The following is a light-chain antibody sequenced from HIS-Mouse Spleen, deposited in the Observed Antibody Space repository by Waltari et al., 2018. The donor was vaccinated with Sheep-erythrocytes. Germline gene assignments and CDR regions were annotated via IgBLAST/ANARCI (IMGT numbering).Light chain of an antibody. CDR3: CSYAGSYNHV. CDR1: SSDVGGYNY. CDR2: DVS. V-gene: IGLV2-11*01. Sequence: QSALTQPRSVSGSPGQSVTISCTGTSSDVGGYNYVSWYQQHPGKAPKLMIYDVSTRPSGCPERFSGSKSGNTASLTISGLQAEDEADYYCCSYAGSYNHVFATGTKVTVL. J-gene: IGLJ1*01.